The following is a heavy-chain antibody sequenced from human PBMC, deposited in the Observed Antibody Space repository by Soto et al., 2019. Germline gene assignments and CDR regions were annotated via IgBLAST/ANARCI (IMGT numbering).Heavy chain of an antibody. Sequence: QVQLQESGPGLVKPSETLSLTCTVSGGSISNHYWSWIRQPPGKGLEWIGYIYYNGNTNYNPSLRSRVTMSVDTSKNQFSLKCSSVTAADTAVYYCARSNWYSEYWGQGTLVTVSS. J-gene: IGHJ4*02. V-gene: IGHV4-59*11. CDR1: GGSISNHY. CDR3: ARSNWYSEY. CDR2: IYYNGNT. D-gene: IGHD7-27*01.